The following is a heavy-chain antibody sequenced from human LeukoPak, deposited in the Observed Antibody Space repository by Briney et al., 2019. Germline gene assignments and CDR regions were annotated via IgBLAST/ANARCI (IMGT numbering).Heavy chain of an antibody. Sequence: GGSLRLSCAASGFTFSDYYMSWIRQAPGKGLEWVSYISSSGSTIYYADSVKGRFTISRDNAKNSLYLQMNSLRVEDTAVYYCASTGYSSGWSAFDIWGQGTMVTVSS. CDR2: ISSSGSTI. J-gene: IGHJ3*02. CDR3: ASTGYSSGWSAFDI. CDR1: GFTFSDYY. V-gene: IGHV3-11*01. D-gene: IGHD6-19*01.